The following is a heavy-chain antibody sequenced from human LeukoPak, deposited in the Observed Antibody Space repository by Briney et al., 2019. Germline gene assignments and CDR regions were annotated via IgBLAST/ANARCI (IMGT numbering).Heavy chain of an antibody. D-gene: IGHD1-26*01. CDR3: AREVSGSSYFDY. CDR1: GFTFSSYW. Sequence: GGSLRLSCAASGFTFSSYWMHWVRQAPGKGLVWVSRINNVGSSTTYADSVKGRFTISRDNAKNTLYLQMNSLSAEDTAVYYCAREVSGSSYFDYWGQGTQVTVSS. V-gene: IGHV3-74*01. J-gene: IGHJ4*02. CDR2: INNVGSST.